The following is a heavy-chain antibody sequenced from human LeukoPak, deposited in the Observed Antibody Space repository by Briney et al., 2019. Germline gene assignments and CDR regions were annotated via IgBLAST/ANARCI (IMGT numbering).Heavy chain of an antibody. CDR3: ANRIAVAGLVY. J-gene: IGHJ4*02. D-gene: IGHD6-19*01. V-gene: IGHV3-23*01. CDR1: GFTFSSYA. CDR2: ISGSGGST. Sequence: GGSLRLSCAASGFTFSSYAMSWVRQAPGKGLEWVSAISGSGGSTYYADSVKGRFTISRDNSKNTLYLQMNSLRAEDTAVYHCANRIAVAGLVYWGQGTLVTVSS.